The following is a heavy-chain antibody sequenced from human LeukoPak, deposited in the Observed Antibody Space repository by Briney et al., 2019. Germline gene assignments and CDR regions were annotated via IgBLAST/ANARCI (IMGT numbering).Heavy chain of an antibody. CDR2: ITSSGSTM. Sequence: GGSLRLSCAASGFTFSSYEMHWVRQALGKGLEWVSYITSSGSTMYYADSVKGRFTISRDNPKNSLYLQMSSLRAEDTAVYYCATLRPRQQLVVDHWGQGTLVTVSS. V-gene: IGHV3-48*03. J-gene: IGHJ4*02. D-gene: IGHD6-13*01. CDR3: ATLRPRQQLVVDH. CDR1: GFTFSSYE.